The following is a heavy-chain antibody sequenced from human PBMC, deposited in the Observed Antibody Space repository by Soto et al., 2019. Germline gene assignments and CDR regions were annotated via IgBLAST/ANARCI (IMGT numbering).Heavy chain of an antibody. CDR1: GFTFSSYG. Sequence: GGSLRLSCAASGFTFSSYGMHWVRQAPGKGLEWVAVISYDGSNKYYADSVKGRFTISRDNSKNTLYLQMNSLRAEYTAVYYWEKNNRKPPQTYYSYYVRDAGGQGTRVTVP. V-gene: IGHV3-30*18. CDR2: ISYDGSNK. D-gene: IGHD1-1*01. J-gene: IGHJ6*02. CDR3: EKNNRKPPQTYYSYYVRDA.